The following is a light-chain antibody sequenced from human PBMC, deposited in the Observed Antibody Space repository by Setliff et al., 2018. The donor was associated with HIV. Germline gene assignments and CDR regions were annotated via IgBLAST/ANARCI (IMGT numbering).Light chain of an antibody. J-gene: IGLJ1*01. CDR1: SSDVGAYNY. CDR2: EVS. CDR3: CSYTSRNTDV. V-gene: IGLV2-14*01. Sequence: QSALTQPASVSGSPGQSVTISCTGTSSDVGAYNYVSWYQQYPGKAPKLMIYEVSNRPSGVSNRFSGSKSGNTASLTIPGLQAEDEADYYCCSYTSRNTDVFGTGTKVTVL.